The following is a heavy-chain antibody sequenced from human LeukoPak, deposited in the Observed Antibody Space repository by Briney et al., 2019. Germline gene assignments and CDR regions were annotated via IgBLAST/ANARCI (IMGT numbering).Heavy chain of an antibody. J-gene: IGHJ6*02. CDR2: IYYSGST. Sequence: SETLSLTCTVSGGSISSYYWSWIRQPPGKGLKWIGYIYYSGSTNYNPSLKSRVTISVDTSKNQFSLKLSSVTAADTAVYYCARLPARGYYGSGSYYYYYYGMDVWGQGTTVTVSS. V-gene: IGHV4-59*08. CDR1: GGSISSYY. D-gene: IGHD3-10*01. CDR3: ARLPARGYYGSGSYYYYYYGMDV.